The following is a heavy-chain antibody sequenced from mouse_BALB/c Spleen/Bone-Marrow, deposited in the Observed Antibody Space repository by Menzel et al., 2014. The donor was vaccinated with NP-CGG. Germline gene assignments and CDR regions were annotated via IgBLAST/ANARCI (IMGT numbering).Heavy chain of an antibody. CDR2: INPSTGYT. CDR3: AREGIYYGNTWFAY. CDR1: GYTFTTYW. Sequence: QVQLQQSGAELAKPGASVKMSCKTSGYTFTTYWIHWVKQRPGQGLEWIGYINPSTGYTEYNQKFKDKATLTADKSSSXAYMQLSSLTSEEFAVYYCAREGIYYGNTWFAYWGQGTLVTVSA. V-gene: IGHV1-7*01. J-gene: IGHJ3*01. D-gene: IGHD2-1*01.